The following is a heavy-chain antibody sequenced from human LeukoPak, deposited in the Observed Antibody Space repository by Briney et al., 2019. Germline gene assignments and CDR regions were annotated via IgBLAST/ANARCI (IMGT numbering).Heavy chain of an antibody. D-gene: IGHD1-26*01. V-gene: IGHV4-59*08. Sequence: PSETLSLTCSVSGDSISRYYWSWIRQPPGRGLEYIGYIHYTGDTNYNPSLKSRVTISVDTSKKQFSLKLSSVTAADTAVYYCARHTYSGTLRVFDFWGQGSLVTVSS. J-gene: IGHJ4*02. CDR3: ARHTYSGTLRVFDF. CDR2: IHYTGDT. CDR1: GDSISRYY.